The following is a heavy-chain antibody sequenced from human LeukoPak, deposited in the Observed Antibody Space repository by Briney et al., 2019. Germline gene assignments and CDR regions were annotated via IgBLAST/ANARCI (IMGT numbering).Heavy chain of an antibody. V-gene: IGHV3-23*01. CDR1: GFTFSIYA. CDR3: AKPLEKYTYGGNFDY. Sequence: TGGSLRLSCEASGFTFSIYAMSWVRQAPGKGLAWASVISSSADSTYYADSVKGRFTISRDNSKNTLYLQMNNLRAEDTAVYYCAKPLEKYTYGGNFDYWGQGILVTVSS. CDR2: ISSSADST. J-gene: IGHJ4*02. D-gene: IGHD4-23*01.